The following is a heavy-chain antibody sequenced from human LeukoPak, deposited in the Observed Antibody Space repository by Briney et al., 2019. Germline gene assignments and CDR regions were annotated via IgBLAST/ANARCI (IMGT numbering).Heavy chain of an antibody. J-gene: IGHJ5*02. CDR2: INPSGGST. V-gene: IGHV1-46*01. Sequence: ASVKVSCKASGYTFTSYYMHWVRQAPGQGLEWMGIINPSGGSTSHAQKFQGRVTMTRDMSTSTVYMELSSLRSEDTAVYYCARVSPHRKMSYGNQNWFDTWGQGTLVTVSS. CDR3: ARVSPHRKMSYGNQNWFDT. D-gene: IGHD3-16*01. CDR1: GYTFTSYY.